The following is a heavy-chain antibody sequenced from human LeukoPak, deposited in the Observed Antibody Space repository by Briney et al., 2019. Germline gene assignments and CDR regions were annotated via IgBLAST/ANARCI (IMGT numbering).Heavy chain of an antibody. Sequence: GGSLRLSCAASGFTLSSYAMHWVRQAPDKGLEWVTVISYDGINKYYADSVKGRFTISRDNSKNTVYLQMNSLRGEDTAVYYCARGRNVDTSMVNDYWGQGTLVTVSS. CDR2: ISYDGINK. D-gene: IGHD5-18*01. CDR1: GFTLSSYA. J-gene: IGHJ4*02. V-gene: IGHV3-30*04. CDR3: ARGRNVDTSMVNDY.